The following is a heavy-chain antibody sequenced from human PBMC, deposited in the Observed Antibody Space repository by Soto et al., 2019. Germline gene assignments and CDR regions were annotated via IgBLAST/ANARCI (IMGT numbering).Heavy chain of an antibody. CDR2: IKSKNDGGTT. D-gene: IGHD1-1*01. V-gene: IGHV3-15*07. CDR1: GFTFSNAW. J-gene: IGHJ4*02. CDR3: TTDPPRQLVKYGWNGRELDY. Sequence: GGSLRLSCAASGFTFSNAWMNWVRQAPGEGLEWVGRIKSKNDGGTTDYAAPVKGRFTISRDDSKNTPYLQMNSLKTEDTAVYYCTTDPPRQLVKYGWNGRELDYWGQGTLGTVSS.